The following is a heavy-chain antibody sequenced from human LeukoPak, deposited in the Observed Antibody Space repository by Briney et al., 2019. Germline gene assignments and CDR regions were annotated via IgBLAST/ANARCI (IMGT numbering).Heavy chain of an antibody. CDR2: IKPDGGDK. J-gene: IGHJ4*02. CDR1: GFTFNNYW. D-gene: IGHD1-26*01. Sequence: PGGSLRLSCAASGFTFNNYWMSWVRLAPGKGLEWVANIKPDGGDKYYVGSVKGRFTISRDNDKNSMCLQMNSLRAEDTAVYYCARERGWELPSSFDSWGQGTLVTVPS. CDR3: ARERGWELPSSFDS. V-gene: IGHV3-7*01.